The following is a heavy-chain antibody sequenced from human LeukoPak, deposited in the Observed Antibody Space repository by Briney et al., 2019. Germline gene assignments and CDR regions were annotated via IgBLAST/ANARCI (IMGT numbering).Heavy chain of an antibody. CDR3: ARETESPWYGSSGYYRTHDAFDI. J-gene: IGHJ3*02. Sequence: GASVKVSCKASGYTFTGYYMHWVRQAPGQGLEWMGWINPNSGGTNYAQKFQGRVTMTRDTSISTAYMELSRLRSDDTAVYYCARETESPWYGSSGYYRTHDAFDIWGQGTMVTVSS. V-gene: IGHV1-2*02. D-gene: IGHD3-22*01. CDR2: INPNSGGT. CDR1: GYTFTGYY.